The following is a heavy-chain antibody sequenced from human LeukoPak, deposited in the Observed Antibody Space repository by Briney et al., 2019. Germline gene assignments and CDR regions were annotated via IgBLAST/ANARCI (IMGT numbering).Heavy chain of an antibody. J-gene: IGHJ4*02. D-gene: IGHD5-12*01. CDR1: GDSISSGNY. V-gene: IGHV4-38-2*02. CDR3: AREGRRLRSNHYFDY. CDR2: IFHTGST. Sequence: SETPSLTCTVSGDSISSGNYWGWIRQPPGKGLEWIGSIFHTGSTYFNLSLKSRVTISVDTSKNQFSLKLSSVTAADTAVYYCAREGRRLRSNHYFDYWGQGTLVTVSS.